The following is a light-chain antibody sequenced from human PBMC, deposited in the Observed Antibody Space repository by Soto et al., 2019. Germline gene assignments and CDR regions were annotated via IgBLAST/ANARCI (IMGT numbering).Light chain of an antibody. V-gene: IGKV1-39*01. CDR3: QQSYSTPRT. CDR2: AAS. Sequence: DIQMTQSPSSLSASVGDRVTITCRASRRIATYLNWYQQKPGKAPELLIYAASSLQSGVPSTFSGSGSGTDFALTISSLQPDDFATYYCQQSYSTPRTFDQGTKLEI. J-gene: IGKJ2*01. CDR1: RRIATY.